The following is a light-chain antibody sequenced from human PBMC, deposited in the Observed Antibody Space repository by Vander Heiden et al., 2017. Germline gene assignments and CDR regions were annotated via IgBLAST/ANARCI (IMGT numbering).Light chain of an antibody. CDR2: DVT. CDR1: SSDVGAYDY. J-gene: IGLJ3*02. V-gene: IGLV2-11*01. CDR3: CSYAGSYTWV. Sequence: QSALTHPRSVSGAPGPSATISCSATSSDVGAYDYVSWYQQPPGKAPKLLIYDVTKWPSGVPDRFSGSKSGNTATLTISGLLTEDEADYYCCSYAGSYTWVFGGGTKVTVL.